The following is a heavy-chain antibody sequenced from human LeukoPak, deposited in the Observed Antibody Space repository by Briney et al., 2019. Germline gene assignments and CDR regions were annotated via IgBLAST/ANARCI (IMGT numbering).Heavy chain of an antibody. Sequence: GSLRPSCAEPGFTSSSYTMHWVRQAQGKGLEWVAVIWYDGSNKYYADSVKGRFTISRDNSKNTLYLQMNSLRAEDTAVYYCARSSPNWPFDYWGQGTLVTVSS. CDR2: IWYDGSNK. V-gene: IGHV3-33*01. CDR1: GFTSSSYT. J-gene: IGHJ4*02. CDR3: ARSSPNWPFDY. D-gene: IGHD1-1*01.